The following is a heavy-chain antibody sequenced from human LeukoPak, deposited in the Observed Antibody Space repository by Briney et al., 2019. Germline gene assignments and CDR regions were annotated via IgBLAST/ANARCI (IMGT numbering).Heavy chain of an antibody. CDR2: IYYSGST. CDR1: GGSISSSSYY. CDR3: ARGVRYFDWSTLFDY. V-gene: IGHV4-39*07. D-gene: IGHD3-9*01. J-gene: IGHJ4*02. Sequence: SETLSLTCTVSGGSISSSSYYWGWIRQPPGKGLEWIGSIYYSGSTYYNPSLKSRVTISVDTSKNQFSLKLSSVTAADTAVYYCARGVRYFDWSTLFDYWGQGTLVTVSS.